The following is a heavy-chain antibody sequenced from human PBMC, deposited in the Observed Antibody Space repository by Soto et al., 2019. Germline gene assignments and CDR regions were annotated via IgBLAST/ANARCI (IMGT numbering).Heavy chain of an antibody. CDR1: GYTFTSYD. J-gene: IGHJ3*02. CDR2: MNPNSGNT. D-gene: IGHD4-17*01. V-gene: IGHV1-8*01. CDR3: ATVSYRGTVTPYAFDI. Sequence: GASVKVSCKASGYTFTSYDINWVRQATGQGLEWMGWMNPNSGNTGYAQKFQGRVTMTKNTSTNTAYMELSSLRSEDTAVYYCATVSYRGTVTPYAFDIWGQGTMVTVSS.